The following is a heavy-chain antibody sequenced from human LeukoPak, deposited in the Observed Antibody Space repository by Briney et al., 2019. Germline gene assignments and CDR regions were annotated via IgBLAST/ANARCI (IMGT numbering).Heavy chain of an antibody. V-gene: IGHV4-34*01. CDR1: GGSFSGYY. J-gene: IGHJ6*03. CDR3: ARRREGYSYGYGYYYYYYMDV. Sequence: SETLSLTCAVYGGSFSGYYWSWIRQPPGKGLEWIGEINHSGSTNYNPSLKSRVTISVDTSKNQFSLKLSSVTAADTAVYYCARRREGYSYGYGYYYYYYMDVWGKGTTVTISS. D-gene: IGHD5-18*01. CDR2: INHSGST.